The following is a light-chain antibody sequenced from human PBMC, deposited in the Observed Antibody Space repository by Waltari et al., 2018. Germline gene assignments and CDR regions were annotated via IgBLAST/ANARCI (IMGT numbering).Light chain of an antibody. CDR2: EGT. CDR3: SSYTGGSTLLV. Sequence: QSALTQPASVSGSPGQSITISCTGTTSAIGNHDYVSLYQQHPGKAPKLLIYEGTNRPSGVSTRFSGSKSGSTASLTISGLQADDEAHYYCSSYTGGSTLLVFGGGTDLTVL. V-gene: IGLV2-14*01. CDR1: TSAIGNHDY. J-gene: IGLJ2*01.